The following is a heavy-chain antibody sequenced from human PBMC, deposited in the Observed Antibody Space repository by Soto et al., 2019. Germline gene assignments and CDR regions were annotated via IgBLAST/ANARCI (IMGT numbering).Heavy chain of an antibody. Sequence: GGSLRLSCAASGFTFSNAWMSWVRQAPGKGLEWVARIKSKIDGGTTDHAAPVVGRFTISRDDSKNTLYLQMNSLETEDTAVYYCTTDYDIFGSDRYRWAYWGRGALVTVSS. CDR1: GFTFSNAW. D-gene: IGHD3-16*02. J-gene: IGHJ4*02. V-gene: IGHV3-15*01. CDR2: IKSKIDGGTT. CDR3: TTDYDIFGSDRYRWAY.